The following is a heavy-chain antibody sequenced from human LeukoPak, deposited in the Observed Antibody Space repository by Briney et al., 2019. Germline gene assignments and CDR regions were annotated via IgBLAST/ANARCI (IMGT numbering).Heavy chain of an antibody. J-gene: IGHJ6*03. CDR1: GGSISSYY. D-gene: IGHD5-12*01. CDR2: IYYTGST. CDR3: ARVVYSGYDFRGAMDV. Sequence: PSETLSLTCTISGGSISSYYWSWIRQPPGKGLEWIGYIYYTGSTNHNPSLKGRVTISVDTSKNQFSLKLSSVTAADTAVYYCARVVYSGYDFRGAMDVWGKGTTVTVSS. V-gene: IGHV4-59*01.